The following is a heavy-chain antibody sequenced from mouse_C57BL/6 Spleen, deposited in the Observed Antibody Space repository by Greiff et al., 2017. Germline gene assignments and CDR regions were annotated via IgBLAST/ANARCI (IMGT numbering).Heavy chain of an antibody. Sequence: VQLQQPGAELVKPGASVKLSCKASGYTFTSYWMHWVKQRPGQGLEWIGMIHPNSGSTNSNEKFKSKATLTVDTSSSTAYMQLISLPSEGAAVDYCARGVRTAQALQYDLDYWGQGTTLTVSS. CDR2: IHPNSGST. CDR1: GYTFTSYW. J-gene: IGHJ2*01. D-gene: IGHD3-2*02. V-gene: IGHV1-64*01. CDR3: ARGVRTAQALQYDLDY.